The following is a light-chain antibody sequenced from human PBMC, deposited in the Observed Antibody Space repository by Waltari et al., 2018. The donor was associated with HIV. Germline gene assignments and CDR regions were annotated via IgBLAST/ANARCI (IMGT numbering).Light chain of an antibody. CDR2: EVS. J-gene: IGLJ1*01. Sequence: QSALTQPASVSGSPGQSITISSTGPSSDVGGYNYVSWYQQHPGKDPNLMIYEVSNRPSGVSNRFSGSKSGNTASLTISGLQAEDEADYYCSSYTSSSTPYVFGTGTKVTVL. CDR1: SSDVGGYNY. V-gene: IGLV2-14*01. CDR3: SSYTSSSTPYV.